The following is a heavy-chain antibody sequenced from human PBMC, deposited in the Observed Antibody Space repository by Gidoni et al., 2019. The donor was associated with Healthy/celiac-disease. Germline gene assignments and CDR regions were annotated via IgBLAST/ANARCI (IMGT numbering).Heavy chain of an antibody. CDR3: ASRCSSTSCYTDYYYYGMDV. V-gene: IGHV3-23*01. CDR1: GFTFSSYA. J-gene: IGHJ6*02. D-gene: IGHD2-2*02. Sequence: EVQLLESGGGLVQPGGSLRLSCAASGFTFSSYAMSWVRQAPGKGLEWVSAISGSGGSTYYADSVKGRFTISRDNSKNTLYLQMNSLRAEDTAVYYCASRCSSTSCYTDYYYYGMDVWGQGTTVTVSS. CDR2: ISGSGGST.